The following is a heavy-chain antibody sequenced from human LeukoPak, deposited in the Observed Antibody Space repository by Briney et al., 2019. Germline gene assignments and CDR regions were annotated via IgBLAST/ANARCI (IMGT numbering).Heavy chain of an antibody. CDR3: AKDLEAVAGTIVNDY. J-gene: IGHJ4*01. CDR2: IGASGAST. D-gene: IGHD6-19*01. V-gene: IGHV3-23*01. CDR1: GLTFSKYA. Sequence: GGSLTLSCAVSGLTFSKYAMNWVRQGPGKGLEWVSGIGASGASTYYADSVKGRFTISRDNSKNRLYLQVKSLRADDTGVYFWAKDLEAVAGTIVNDYWGKGTLVTVSS.